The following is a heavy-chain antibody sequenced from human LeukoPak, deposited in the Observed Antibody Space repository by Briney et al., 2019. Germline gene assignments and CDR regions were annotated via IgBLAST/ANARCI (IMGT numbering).Heavy chain of an antibody. CDR2: ISSSSSYI. V-gene: IGHV3-21*01. CDR1: GFTFSSYS. CDR3: ARDGPVGATDAFDI. Sequence: PGGSLRLSCAASGFTFSSYSMNWVRQAPGKGLEWVSSISSSSSYIYYADSVKGRFTISRDNAKNSLYLQMNSLRAEDTAVYYCARDGPVGATDAFDIWGQGTMVTVSS. D-gene: IGHD1-26*01. J-gene: IGHJ3*02.